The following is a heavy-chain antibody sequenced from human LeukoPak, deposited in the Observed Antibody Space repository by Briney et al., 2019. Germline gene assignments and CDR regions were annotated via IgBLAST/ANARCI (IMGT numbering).Heavy chain of an antibody. V-gene: IGHV3-23*01. D-gene: IGHD1-1*01. CDR3: AKSPSGVQSGAWFDP. J-gene: IGHJ5*02. CDR2: ISGSGGST. Sequence: GGSLRLSCAASGFTFSSYAMTWVRQAPGKGLEWVSAISGSGGSTYYADSVKGRFTISRDNSKNTLYLQMNSLRAEDTAVYYCAKSPSGVQSGAWFDPWGQGTLVTVSS. CDR1: GFTFSSYA.